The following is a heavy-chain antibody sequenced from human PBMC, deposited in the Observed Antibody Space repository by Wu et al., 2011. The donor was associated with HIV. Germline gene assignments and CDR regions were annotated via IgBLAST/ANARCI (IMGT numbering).Heavy chain of an antibody. J-gene: IGHJ6*03. CDR3: ARDLTAVERNYVLGYMDV. CDR2: IIPSFVAA. D-gene: IGHD1-7*01. V-gene: IGHV1-69*06. CDR1: GGNFNRQA. Sequence: KKPGSSVKVSCKASGGNFNRQAISWVRQAPGQGLEWMGGIIPSFVAANSAQRFQGRLAISADTSTNTVYMELSSLKFEDTAVYYCARDLTAVERNYVLGYMDVWGKGTTVTVS.